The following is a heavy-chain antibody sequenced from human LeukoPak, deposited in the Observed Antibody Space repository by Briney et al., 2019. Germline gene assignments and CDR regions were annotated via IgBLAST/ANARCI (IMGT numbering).Heavy chain of an antibody. CDR1: GFTFSSYA. Sequence: PGGSLRLSCAGSGFTFSSYAMSWVRQAPGKGLEWVSAISGSGADTYYADSVKGRFTISRDNSKNTLFLQMNSPRAEDSAVYYCAKDTTTHTVTTHYFDYWGQGSLVTVSS. V-gene: IGHV3-23*01. D-gene: IGHD4-17*01. CDR2: ISGSGADT. CDR3: AKDTTTHTVTTHYFDY. J-gene: IGHJ4*02.